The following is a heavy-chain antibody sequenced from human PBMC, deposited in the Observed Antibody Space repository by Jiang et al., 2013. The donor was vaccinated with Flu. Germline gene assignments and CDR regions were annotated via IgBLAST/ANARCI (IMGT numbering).Heavy chain of an antibody. CDR2: IHYTGTTYSGST. V-gene: IGHV4-59*01. J-gene: IGHJ5*01. CDR3: ARGILLWSRGFDF. CDR1: YY. D-gene: IGHD3-10*01. Sequence: YYWNWIRQSPDKGLEWIGYIHYTGTTYSGSTKYNPSLKSRVTISLNTSKRQFSLKMTSVTTADTATYYCARGILLWSRGFDFWGQGSLVTVSS.